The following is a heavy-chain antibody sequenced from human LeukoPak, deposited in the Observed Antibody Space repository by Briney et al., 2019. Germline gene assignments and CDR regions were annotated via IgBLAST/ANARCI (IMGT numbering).Heavy chain of an antibody. CDR2: FDPEDGET. CDR1: GYTLTELS. V-gene: IGHV1-24*01. Sequence: ASVKVSCKVSGYTLTELSMHWVRQAPGKGLEWMGGFDPEDGETIYAQKFQGRVTMTEDTSTDTAYMELSSLRSEDTAMYYCATDRTTGTHYGMDVWGKGTTVTVSS. D-gene: IGHD1-1*01. CDR3: ATDRTTGTHYGMDV. J-gene: IGHJ6*04.